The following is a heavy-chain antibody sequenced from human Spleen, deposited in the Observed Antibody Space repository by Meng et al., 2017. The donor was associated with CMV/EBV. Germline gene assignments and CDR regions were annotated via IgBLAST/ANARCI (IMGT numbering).Heavy chain of an antibody. CDR1: GFSVSSTY. V-gene: IGHV3-53*01. CDR3: AKVSGVGAYRPFDF. J-gene: IGHJ5*01. CDR2: IIVHDDTP. D-gene: IGHD1-26*01. Sequence: GESLKISCAASGFSVSSTYMSWVRQAPGKGLEWVSLIIVHDDTPYYADSVKGRFTISRDNSKNTLYLQMNSLRVEDTAIYYCAKVSGVGAYRPFDFWGQGTLVTVSS.